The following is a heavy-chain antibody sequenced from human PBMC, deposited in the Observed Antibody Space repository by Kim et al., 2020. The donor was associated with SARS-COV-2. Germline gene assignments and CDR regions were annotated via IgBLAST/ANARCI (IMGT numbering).Heavy chain of an antibody. V-gene: IGHV3-30*01. D-gene: IGHD2-15*01. Sequence: YAHAVRGSFTISRNNSKNPLFLQMNSLRAEDTAVYYCARGSNSWYSAFDIWGQGTKVTVS. J-gene: IGHJ3*02. CDR3: ARGSNSWYSAFDI.